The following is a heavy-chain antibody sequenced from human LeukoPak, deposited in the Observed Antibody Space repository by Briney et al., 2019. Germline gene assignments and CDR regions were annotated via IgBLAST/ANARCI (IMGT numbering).Heavy chain of an antibody. D-gene: IGHD3-22*01. J-gene: IGHJ3*02. CDR2: IYYSGPT. V-gene: IGHV4-30-4*08. CDR1: SGSVSSDDYY. CDR3: ASEGGNYYDSSGYYAFDI. Sequence: SQTLSLTCTVSSGSVSSDDYYWNWIRQPPGKGLEWIGYIYYSGPTYYNPSLKSPVTISIDTSKNQFSLKLSSVTAADTAVYYCASEGGNYYDSSGYYAFDIWGQGTMVTVSS.